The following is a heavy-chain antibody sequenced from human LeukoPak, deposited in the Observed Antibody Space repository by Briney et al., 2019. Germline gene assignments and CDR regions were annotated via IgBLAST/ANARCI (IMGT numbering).Heavy chain of an antibody. D-gene: IGHD4-17*01. Sequence: GGSLRLSCAASGFAFSDYWMSWVRQAPGKGLVWVSRINSDGSSPNYADSVKGRFTISKDNAKNTLYLQMNSLRAEDTAVYYCARTRHVGDYFDYWGQGTLVTVSS. CDR2: INSDGSSP. CDR3: ARTRHVGDYFDY. V-gene: IGHV3-74*01. CDR1: GFAFSDYW. J-gene: IGHJ4*02.